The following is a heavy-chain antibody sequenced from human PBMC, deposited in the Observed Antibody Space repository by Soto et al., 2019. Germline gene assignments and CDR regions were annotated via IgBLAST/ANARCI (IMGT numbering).Heavy chain of an antibody. J-gene: IGHJ5*02. Sequence: PSETLSLPCTVSGASISGFYWSWIRKSAGKGLEWIGRIYATGTTDYNPSLKSRVMMSVDTSKKQFSLKLRSVTAADTAVYYCVRDGAKTLRDWFDPWGQGSSVTGSS. D-gene: IGHD1-26*01. V-gene: IGHV4-4*07. CDR3: VRDGAKTLRDWFDP. CDR2: IYATGTT. CDR1: GASISGFY.